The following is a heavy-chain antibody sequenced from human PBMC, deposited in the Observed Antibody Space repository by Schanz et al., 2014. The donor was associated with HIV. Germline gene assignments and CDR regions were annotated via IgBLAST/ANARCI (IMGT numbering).Heavy chain of an antibody. D-gene: IGHD6-13*01. CDR3: ARDPDPYRLSHSWPH. V-gene: IGHV3-53*01. Sequence: EVQLVESGGGLVQPGRSLRLSCAASGFTVSNNYMSWVRQAPGKGLEWVSVIYSGGSTSYADSVRGRFTISRDNSKNTLYLQMNSLRADDTAVYYCARDPDPYRLSHSWPHWGQGTLVTVSS. J-gene: IGHJ4*02. CDR1: GFTVSNNY. CDR2: IYSGGST.